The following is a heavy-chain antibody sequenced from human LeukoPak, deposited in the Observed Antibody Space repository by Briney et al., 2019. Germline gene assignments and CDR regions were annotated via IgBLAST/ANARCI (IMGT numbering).Heavy chain of an antibody. Sequence: GGSLRLSCAASGFTFSSYSMSWVRQAPGKGLEWVAVISYDGSNKYYADSVKGRFTISRDNSKNTLYLQMNSLRAEDTAVYYCARDRQEYYDSSGDDAFDIWGQGAMVTVSS. J-gene: IGHJ3*02. CDR1: GFTFSSYS. D-gene: IGHD3-22*01. CDR2: ISYDGSNK. V-gene: IGHV3-30*03. CDR3: ARDRQEYYDSSGDDAFDI.